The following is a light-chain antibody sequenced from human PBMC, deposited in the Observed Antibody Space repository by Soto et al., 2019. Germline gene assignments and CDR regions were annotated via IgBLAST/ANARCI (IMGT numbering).Light chain of an antibody. J-gene: IGKJ3*01. CDR3: QQYFNWPLTWT. V-gene: IGKV3-15*01. CDR2: GAS. CDR1: QSIRTN. Sequence: EIVLTQSPATLSVSAGGTVTLSCRASQSIRTNVAWYQQIPGQAPRLLVYGASTRATGVPARFSGSGSGIDFTLTISSLQSEDSAFYSGQQYFNWPLTWTFGPGT.